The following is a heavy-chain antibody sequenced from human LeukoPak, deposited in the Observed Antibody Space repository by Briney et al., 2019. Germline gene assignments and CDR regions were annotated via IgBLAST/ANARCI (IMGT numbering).Heavy chain of an antibody. Sequence: GGSLRLSCAASGFTFSSYVMHWVRQAPGKGLEWVAIISYDGSNEYYADSVKGRFTISRDNSKNTLYLQMDSLRAADTAVYYCAKDTSGSYYDYWGQGTLVTVSS. CDR3: AKDTSGSYYDY. D-gene: IGHD1-26*01. V-gene: IGHV3-30*04. CDR2: ISYDGSNE. CDR1: GFTFSSYV. J-gene: IGHJ4*02.